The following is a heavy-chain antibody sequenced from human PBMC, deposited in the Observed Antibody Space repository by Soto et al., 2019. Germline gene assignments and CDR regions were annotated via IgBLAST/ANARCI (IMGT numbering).Heavy chain of an antibody. CDR3: ARQTPRPGELVYYFDY. D-gene: IGHD1-26*01. CDR2: IYYSGST. J-gene: IGHJ4*02. Sequence: PSETLSLTCTVSGGSISSYYWSWIRQPPGKGLEWIGYIYYSGSTNYNPSLKSRVTISVDTSKNQFSLKLSSVTAADTAVYYCARQTPRPGELVYYFDYWGQGTLVTVSS. CDR1: GGSISSYY. V-gene: IGHV4-59*08.